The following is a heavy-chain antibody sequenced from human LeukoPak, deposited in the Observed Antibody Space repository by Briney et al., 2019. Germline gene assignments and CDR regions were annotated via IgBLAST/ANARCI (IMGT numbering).Heavy chain of an antibody. J-gene: IGHJ4*02. Sequence: SETLSLTCTVFGGSITSSSYYWGWIRQPPGKGLEWIGSIFYSGSTYYNPSLKSRVTISVDTSKTQFSLKLSSVTAADTAVYYCAKQQLVRCFDYWGQGTLVTDSS. CDR1: GGSITSSSYY. CDR2: IFYSGST. CDR3: AKQQLVRCFDY. V-gene: IGHV4-39*01. D-gene: IGHD6-13*01.